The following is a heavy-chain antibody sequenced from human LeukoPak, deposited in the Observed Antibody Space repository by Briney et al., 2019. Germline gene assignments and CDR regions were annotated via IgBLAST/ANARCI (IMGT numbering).Heavy chain of an antibody. Sequence: GGSLRLSCAASGFTFDDYAMHWVRQAPGKGLEWVSGISWNSGSIGYADSVKGRFTISRANSAQMLYLQMGSLRGEDMAVYFCARASITASGPHDVYDIWGRGTMVTVSS. D-gene: IGHD6-13*01. CDR1: GFTFDDYA. CDR2: ISWNSGSI. J-gene: IGHJ3*02. V-gene: IGHV3-9*03. CDR3: ARASITASGPHDVYDI.